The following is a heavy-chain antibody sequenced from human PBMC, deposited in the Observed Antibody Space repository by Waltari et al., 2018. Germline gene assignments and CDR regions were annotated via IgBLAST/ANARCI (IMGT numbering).Heavy chain of an antibody. CDR2: IYYSEST. CDR1: GGSISSSSYY. Sequence: QLQLQESGPGLVKPSETLSLTCTVSGGSISSSSYYWGWIRQPPGKGLEWIGSIYYSESTYYNPSLKSRVTISVDTSKNQFSLKLSSVTAADTAVYYGARVKGVAMVDAFDIWGQGTMVTVSS. V-gene: IGHV4-39*07. CDR3: ARVKGVAMVDAFDI. J-gene: IGHJ3*02. D-gene: IGHD5-18*01.